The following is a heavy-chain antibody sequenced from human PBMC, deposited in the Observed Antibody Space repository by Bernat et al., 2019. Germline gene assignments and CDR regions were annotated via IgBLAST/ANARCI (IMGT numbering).Heavy chain of an antibody. CDR3: ARDPADHYYGSGIYYYYGMDV. V-gene: IGHV6-1*01. J-gene: IGHJ6*02. Sequence: QVQLQQSGPGLVKPSQTLSLTCAISGDSVSSNSAAWNWIRQSPSRGLEWLGRTYYRSKWYNDYAVSVKSRITINPDTSKNQFSLQLNSVTPEDTAVYYCARDPADHYYGSGIYYYYGMDVWGQGTTVTVSS. D-gene: IGHD3-10*01. CDR1: GDSVSSNSAA. CDR2: TYYRSKWYN.